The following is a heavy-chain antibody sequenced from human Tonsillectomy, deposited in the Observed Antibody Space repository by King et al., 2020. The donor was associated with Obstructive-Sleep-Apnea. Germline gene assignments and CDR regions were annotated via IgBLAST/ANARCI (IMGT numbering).Heavy chain of an antibody. CDR1: GYTFTSYT. CDR3: AREWELILH. CDR2: INAGNGNT. V-gene: IGHV1-3*01. J-gene: IGHJ4*02. D-gene: IGHD1-26*01. Sequence: QLVQSGAEGKKPVASVKVSCKASGYTFTSYTMHWVRQAPGQRLECVGWINAGNGNTKYSQKFQGRVTITRDTSASTAYMGLSSLRSEDTAVYYCAREWELILHWGQGTLVTVSS.